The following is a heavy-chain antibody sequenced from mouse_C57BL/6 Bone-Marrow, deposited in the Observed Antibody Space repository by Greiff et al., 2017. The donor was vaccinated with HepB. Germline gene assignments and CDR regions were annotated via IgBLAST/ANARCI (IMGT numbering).Heavy chain of an antibody. J-gene: IGHJ2*01. CDR2: IDPSDSET. D-gene: IGHD2-1*01. Sequence: QVQLQQPGAELVRPGSSVKLSCKASGYTFTSYWMHWVKQRPIQGLEWIGNIDPSDSETHYNQKFKDKATLTVDKSSSTAYMQLSSPTSEDSAVYCCARHQRYGNFPDYWGQGTTLTVSS. V-gene: IGHV1-52*01. CDR3: ARHQRYGNFPDY. CDR1: GYTFTSYW.